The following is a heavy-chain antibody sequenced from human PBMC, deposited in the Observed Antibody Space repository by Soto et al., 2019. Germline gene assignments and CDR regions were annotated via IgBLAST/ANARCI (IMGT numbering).Heavy chain of an antibody. J-gene: IGHJ5*02. V-gene: IGHV3-23*01. CDR2: ISGSGGSR. CDR3: EKVMVTICFDP. Sequence: GGSLRLSCAASGFTFSSYAMSWVRQAPGKGLEWVSLISGSGGSRYYADSVKGRFTISRDNSKNTLYLQMNSLRADDTAVYYCEKVMVTICFDPWGQGTLVTVYS. CDR1: GFTFSSYA. D-gene: IGHD3-9*01.